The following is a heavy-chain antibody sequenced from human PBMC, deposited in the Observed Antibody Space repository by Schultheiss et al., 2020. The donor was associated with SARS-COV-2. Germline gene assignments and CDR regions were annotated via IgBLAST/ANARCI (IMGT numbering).Heavy chain of an antibody. CDR1: GFTFSSYG. J-gene: IGHJ4*02. CDR3: ARGGQGPNPDGY. CDR2: ISYDGSNK. Sequence: GGSLRLSCAASGFTFSSYGMHWVRQAPGKGLEWVAVISYDGSNKYYADSVKGRFTISRDNSKNTLYLQMNSLRAEDTAVYYCARGGQGPNPDGYWGQGTLVTVSS. V-gene: IGHV3-30*03.